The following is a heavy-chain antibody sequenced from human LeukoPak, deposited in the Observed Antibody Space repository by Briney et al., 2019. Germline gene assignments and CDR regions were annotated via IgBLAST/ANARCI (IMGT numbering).Heavy chain of an antibody. J-gene: IGHJ4*02. D-gene: IGHD7-27*01. CDR2: IYYSGST. V-gene: IGHV4-59*01. CDR3: ARDQSGDLYFDY. CDR1: GGSISSYY. Sequence: SETLSLTCTVSGGSISSYYWSWIRQPPGKGLEWIGYIYYSGSTNYNPSLKSRVTISVDTSKNQFSLKLSSVTAADTAVYYCARDQSGDLYFDYWGQGTLVTVSS.